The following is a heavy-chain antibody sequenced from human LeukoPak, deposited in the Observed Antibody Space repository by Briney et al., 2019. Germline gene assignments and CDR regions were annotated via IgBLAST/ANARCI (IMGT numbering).Heavy chain of an antibody. CDR1: GYTFTGYY. Sequence: ASVNVSCKASGYTFTGYYMHWVRQAPGQGLEWMGWINPNSGGTNYAQRFQGRVTMTRDTSISTAYMELSRLRSDDTAVYYCARDSLTIFGVVFSLYYFDYWGQGTLVTVSS. J-gene: IGHJ4*02. CDR3: ARDSLTIFGVVFSLYYFDY. V-gene: IGHV1-2*02. D-gene: IGHD3-3*01. CDR2: INPNSGGT.